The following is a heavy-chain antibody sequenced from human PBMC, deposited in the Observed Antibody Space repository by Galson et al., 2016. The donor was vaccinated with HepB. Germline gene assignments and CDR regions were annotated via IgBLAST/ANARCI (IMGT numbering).Heavy chain of an antibody. D-gene: IGHD6-13*01. J-gene: IGHJ6*02. CDR2: ISGNNGNT. CDR1: GYTFANYG. V-gene: IGHV1-18*01. Sequence: SVKVSCKASGYTFANYGFSWVRQAPGQGSEWMGWISGNNGNTYYVEKFQGRVTMTTDTSTRTVYMELRSLRSDDTAVYYCAREARSRWYGMDVWGQGTTVTVSS. CDR3: AREARSRWYGMDV.